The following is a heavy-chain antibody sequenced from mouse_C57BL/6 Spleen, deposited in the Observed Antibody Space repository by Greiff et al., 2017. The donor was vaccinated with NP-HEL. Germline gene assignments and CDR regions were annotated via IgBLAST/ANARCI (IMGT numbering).Heavy chain of an antibody. CDR2: INPGSGGT. J-gene: IGHJ1*03. CDR3: ARDYGSRSWYFDV. V-gene: IGHV1-54*01. CDR1: GYAFTNYL. D-gene: IGHD1-1*01. Sequence: QVHVKQSGAELVRPGTSVKVSCKASGYAFTNYLIEWVKQRPGQGLEWIGVINPGSGGTNYNEKFKGKATLTADKSSSTAYMQLSSLTSEDSAVYFCARDYGSRSWYFDVWGTGTTVTVSS.